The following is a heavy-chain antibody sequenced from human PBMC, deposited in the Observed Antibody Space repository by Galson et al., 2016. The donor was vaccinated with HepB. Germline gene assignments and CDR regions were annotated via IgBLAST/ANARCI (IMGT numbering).Heavy chain of an antibody. Sequence: TLSLTCAVSGGSISSGDNSWSWIRQPPGKGLEWIGYIHHSGRTYHNPSLKSRVTISVDRSKNQFSLSLSSVTAADTAVYYCARVVVVATFRWGKKKEEYYFDYWGQGTLVTVSS. CDR2: IHHSGRT. CDR1: GGSISSGDNS. J-gene: IGHJ4*02. V-gene: IGHV4-30-2*01. CDR3: ARVVVVATFRWGKKKEEYYFDY. D-gene: IGHD2-15*01.